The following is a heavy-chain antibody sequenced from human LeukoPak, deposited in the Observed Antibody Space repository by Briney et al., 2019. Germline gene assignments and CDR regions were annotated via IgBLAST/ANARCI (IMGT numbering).Heavy chain of an antibody. CDR1: XXSXXXXGYY. J-gene: IGHJ4*02. CDR2: IYYSGST. CDR3: ARGVSPDY. V-gene: IGHV4-31*03. Sequence: LSLTCTVSXXSXXXXGYYWXWXRQHXXXXLEWIGYIYYSGSTYYNPSLKSRVTISVDTSKNQFSLKLSSVTAADTAVYYCARGVSPDYWGQGTLVTVSS.